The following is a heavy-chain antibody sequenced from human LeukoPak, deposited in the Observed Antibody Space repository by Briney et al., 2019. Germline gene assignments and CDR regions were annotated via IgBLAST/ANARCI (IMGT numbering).Heavy chain of an antibody. CDR3: AKVPPRYYDILTGYYND. V-gene: IGHV3-23*01. CDR2: ISGSGGST. CDR1: GFTFSSYA. D-gene: IGHD3-9*01. Sequence: SGGSLRLSCAASGFTFSSYAMSWVRQAPGKGLEWVSAISGSGGSTYYADSVKGRFTISRDNSKNTLYLQMNSLRAEDTAVYYCAKVPPRYYDILTGYYNDWGQGTLVTVSS. J-gene: IGHJ4*02.